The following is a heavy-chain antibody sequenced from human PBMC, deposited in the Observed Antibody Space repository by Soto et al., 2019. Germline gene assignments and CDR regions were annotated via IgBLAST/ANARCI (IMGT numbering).Heavy chain of an antibody. CDR1: GFTFSDSV. J-gene: IGHJ3*02. Sequence: EVQLVESGGGLVQPGGSLKLSCAASGFTFSDSVMHWVRQVSGKGLEWVGRITNTADTYATAYAASVKGRFTVSRDDSKNTAYLQMNSLKTEDTAVYYCTGSMSFAFDIWGQGTMVHVSS. CDR3: TGSMSFAFDI. V-gene: IGHV3-73*01. CDR2: ITNTADTYAT.